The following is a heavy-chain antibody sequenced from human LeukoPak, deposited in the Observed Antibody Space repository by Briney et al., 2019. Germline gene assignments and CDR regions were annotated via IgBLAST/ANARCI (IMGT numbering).Heavy chain of an antibody. CDR1: GFTFTTYS. D-gene: IGHD3-10*01. CDR2: IYSSTSFI. CDR3: ARGMGAVPRTFDI. J-gene: IGHJ3*02. V-gene: IGHV3-21*04. Sequence: PGGPLRLSCAASGFTFTTYSMNWVRQAPGKGLEWVSSIYSSTSFIYYADSVEGRFTISRDNAKNSLYLEMNSLRAEDTAVYYCARGMGAVPRTFDIWGQGTMVTVSS.